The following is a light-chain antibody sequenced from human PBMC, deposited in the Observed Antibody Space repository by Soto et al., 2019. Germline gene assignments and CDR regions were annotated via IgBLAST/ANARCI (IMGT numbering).Light chain of an antibody. CDR3: QQRSNWPPT. CDR2: DAS. V-gene: IGKV3-11*01. CDR1: QSVSSY. J-gene: IGKJ2*01. Sequence: EIVLTQSPATLSLSPGERATLSCRASQSVSSYLAWYQQKPGQAPRLLIYDASNRATGTPDRFSGFGSGTDFTLTISSLDPEDFAVYYCQQRSNWPPTFGQGTSLEIK.